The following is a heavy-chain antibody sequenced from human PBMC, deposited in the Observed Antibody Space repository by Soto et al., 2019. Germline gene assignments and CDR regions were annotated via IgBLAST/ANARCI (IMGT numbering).Heavy chain of an antibody. CDR1: GYTFTNYY. J-gene: IGHJ4*02. D-gene: IGHD3-10*01. Sequence: QVQLVQSGAEVKKPGASVKVSCKASGYTFTNYYIHWVRQAPGQGLEWMGIINPSGGSTDYTQKFQDRVTMSRDTATGTGYMELSSLRSEDTAVYYCARDHRLLWFGELLIWGQGTLVTVSS. V-gene: IGHV1-46*01. CDR3: ARDHRLLWFGELLI. CDR2: INPSGGST.